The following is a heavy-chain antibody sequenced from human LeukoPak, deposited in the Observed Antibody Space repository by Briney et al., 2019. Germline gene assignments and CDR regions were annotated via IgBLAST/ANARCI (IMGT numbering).Heavy chain of an antibody. CDR3: ASQTSYCYDSSGYQFDY. CDR2: ISGSGGST. CDR1: GFTFSSYA. V-gene: IGHV3-23*01. D-gene: IGHD3-22*01. Sequence: GGSLRLSCAASGFTFSSYAMSWVRQAPGRGLEWVSAISGSGGSTYYADSVKGRFTISRDNSKNTLYLQMNSLRAEDTAVYYCASQTSYCYDSSGYQFDYWGQGTLVTVSS. J-gene: IGHJ4*02.